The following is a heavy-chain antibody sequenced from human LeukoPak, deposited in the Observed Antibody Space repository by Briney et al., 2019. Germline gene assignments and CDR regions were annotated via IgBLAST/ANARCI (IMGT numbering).Heavy chain of an antibody. CDR3: ARGRIRYYDILTGLTPGWFDP. J-gene: IGHJ5*02. V-gene: IGHV4-34*01. CDR1: GGSFSGYY. CDR2: INHSGST. Sequence: SETLSLTCAVYGGSFSGYYWSWIRQPPGKGLEWIGEINHSGSTNYNPSLKSRVTISVDTSKNQFSLKLSSVTAAGTAVYYCARGRIRYYDILTGLTPGWFDPWGQGTLVTVSS. D-gene: IGHD3-9*01.